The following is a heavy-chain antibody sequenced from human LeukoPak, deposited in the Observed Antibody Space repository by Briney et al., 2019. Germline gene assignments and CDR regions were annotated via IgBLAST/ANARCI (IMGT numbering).Heavy chain of an antibody. CDR2: FGPQVGET. V-gene: IGHV1-24*01. CDR3: ATGAMVYEY. Sequence: ASVKVSCKVSGSTLTEISIDWVRQAPGKGLECMGTFGPQVGETIHAQKLQGRLKMTADTSTDTAYMEMTSQQSEDTAVYYCATGAMVYEYWGQGTLVTVSS. CDR1: GSTLTEIS. J-gene: IGHJ4*02. D-gene: IGHD3-10*01.